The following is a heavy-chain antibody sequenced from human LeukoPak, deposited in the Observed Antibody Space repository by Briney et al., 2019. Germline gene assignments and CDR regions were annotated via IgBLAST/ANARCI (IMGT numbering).Heavy chain of an antibody. CDR2: IYSDGST. V-gene: IGHV3-53*01. J-gene: IGHJ4*02. D-gene: IGHD6-13*01. CDR1: GFIVSSNY. CDR3: AGTASSRWPGYFDY. Sequence: PGGSLRLSCAVSGFIVSSNYMSWVRQAPGKGLEWVSVIYSDGSTYYADSVKGRFTISRDNSKNTLYLQMNSLRADDTAVYHCAGTASSRWPGYFDYWGQGTLVSVSS.